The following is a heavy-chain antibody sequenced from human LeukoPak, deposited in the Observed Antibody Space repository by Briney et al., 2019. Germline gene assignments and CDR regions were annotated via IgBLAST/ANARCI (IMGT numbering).Heavy chain of an antibody. CDR3: ATAVSVAGDS. J-gene: IGHJ5*01. CDR2: ISGSGGST. CDR1: GFTFSSYA. Sequence: PGGSLRLSCAASGFTFSSYAMSWVRQAPGKGLEWVSAISGSGGSTYYADSVRGRFTTSRDNAKNSLYLQMNSLRAEDTAVYYCATAVSVAGDSWGQGTLVTVSS. D-gene: IGHD6-19*01. V-gene: IGHV3-23*01.